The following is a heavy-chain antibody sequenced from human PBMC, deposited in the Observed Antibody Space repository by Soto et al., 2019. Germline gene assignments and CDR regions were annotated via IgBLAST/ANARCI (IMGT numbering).Heavy chain of an antibody. CDR1: GYTFTSYG. CDR2: ISAYNGNT. J-gene: IGHJ4*02. D-gene: IGHD3-16*01. V-gene: IGHV1-18*04. CDR3: ARIGVSSGHESPDFDS. Sequence: GASVKVSCKASGYTFTSYGISWVRQAPGQGLDWMGWISAYNGNTKYAQDLQGRVTMTTDTSTSTAYMELRGLRSDDTAVYYCARIGVSSGHESPDFDSWGQGTLVTVSS.